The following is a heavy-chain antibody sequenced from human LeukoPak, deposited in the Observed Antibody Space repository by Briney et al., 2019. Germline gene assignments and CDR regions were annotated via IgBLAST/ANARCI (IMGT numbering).Heavy chain of an antibody. CDR3: ARLYSSSWYRGGYYYMDV. CDR2: IWYDGSNK. CDR1: GFTFSSYG. V-gene: IGHV3-33*01. J-gene: IGHJ6*03. D-gene: IGHD6-13*01. Sequence: GRSLRLSCAASGFTFSSYGMHWVRQAPGKGLEWVAVIWYDGSNKYYADSVKGRFTISRDNSKDTLYLQMNSLRAEDTAAYYRARLYSSSWYRGGYYYMDVWGKGTTVTVSS.